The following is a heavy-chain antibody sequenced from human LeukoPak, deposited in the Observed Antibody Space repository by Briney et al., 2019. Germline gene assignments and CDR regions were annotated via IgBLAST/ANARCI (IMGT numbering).Heavy chain of an antibody. Sequence: ASVKVSCKASGYTFTSYYMHWVRQAPGQGLEWMGIISPSGGSTSYAQKFQGRVTMTRDTSTSTVYMELSSLRSEDTAVYYCARDLQNYYDSSGYSNPDYWGQGTLVTVSS. CDR1: GYTFTSYY. J-gene: IGHJ4*02. CDR3: ARDLQNYYDSSGYSNPDY. V-gene: IGHV1-46*01. D-gene: IGHD3-22*01. CDR2: ISPSGGST.